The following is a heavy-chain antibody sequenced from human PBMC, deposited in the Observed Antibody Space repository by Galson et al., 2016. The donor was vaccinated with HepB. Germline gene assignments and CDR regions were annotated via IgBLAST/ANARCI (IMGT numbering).Heavy chain of an antibody. V-gene: IGHV4-39*01. D-gene: IGHD3-10*01. CDR1: GGSISSSRYY. CDR3: ARLSLWPAASTPLSSLMDF. Sequence: ETLSLTCTVSGGSISSSRYYWGWIRQPPGKGLEWIGSIFYSGSTYQNSSLTSRVTISVATSKNQLSLKLRFVTAADTAVYHCARLSLWPAASTPLSSLMDFWGQGTLGTISS. J-gene: IGHJ4*02. CDR2: IFYSGST.